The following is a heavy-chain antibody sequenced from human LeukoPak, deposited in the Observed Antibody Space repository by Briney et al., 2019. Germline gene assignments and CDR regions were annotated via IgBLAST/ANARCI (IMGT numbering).Heavy chain of an antibody. Sequence: PSETLSLTCTVSGGSISSSNYYWGWIRQPPGTGLEWIGSIYCSGSTYYNPSLKSRVTISVVTSKNQFSLKLSSVTAADTAVYYCARDIEMATTNGAFDIWGQGTMVTVSS. D-gene: IGHD5-24*01. CDR2: IYCSGST. V-gene: IGHV4-39*02. J-gene: IGHJ3*02. CDR1: GGSISSSNYY. CDR3: ARDIEMATTNGAFDI.